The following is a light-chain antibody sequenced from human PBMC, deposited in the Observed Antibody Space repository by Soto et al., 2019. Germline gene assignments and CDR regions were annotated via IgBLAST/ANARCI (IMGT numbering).Light chain of an antibody. J-gene: IGLJ2*01. CDR1: SSDVGSSNY. CDR2: TVS. V-gene: IGLV2-14*01. Sequence: QSALTQPASVSGSPGQSITISCTGTSSDVGSSNYVSWYQQHPGTAPKLMIYTVSNRPSGVSNRFSGFKSGNTASLTISGLQAEDEADYYCSSFTPSSTLIFGGGTKLTVL. CDR3: SSFTPSSTLI.